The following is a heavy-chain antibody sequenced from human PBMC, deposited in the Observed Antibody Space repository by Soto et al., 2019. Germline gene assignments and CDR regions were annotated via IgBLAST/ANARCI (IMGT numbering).Heavy chain of an antibody. CDR3: AKEYTSTSRGSFDY. V-gene: IGHV3-23*01. CDR1: GFTFSNYA. D-gene: IGHD1-26*01. CDR2: ITGSSGRT. J-gene: IGHJ4*02. Sequence: EVHLLEFGGGLVRPGGSLRLSCAASGFTFSNYAMNWVRQAPGKGLEWVSGITGSSGRTFYADSVKGRFTISRDNSKNTVYLQMNSVRADDTAVYYCAKEYTSTSRGSFDYWGQGALVTVSS.